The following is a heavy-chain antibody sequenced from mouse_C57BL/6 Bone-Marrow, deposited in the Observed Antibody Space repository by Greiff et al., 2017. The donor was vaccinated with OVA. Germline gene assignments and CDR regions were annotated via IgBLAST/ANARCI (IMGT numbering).Heavy chain of an antibody. CDR2: ISDGGSYT. CDR3: ANYVPYAMDY. Sequence: DVMLVESGGGLVKPGGSLKLSCAASGFTFSSYAMSWVRQTPEKRLEWVATISDGGSYTYYPDNVKGRFTISRDNAKNNLYLQMSHLKSEDTAMYYCANYVPYAMDYWGRGTAVTVSS. V-gene: IGHV5-4*03. CDR1: GFTFSSYA. J-gene: IGHJ4*01.